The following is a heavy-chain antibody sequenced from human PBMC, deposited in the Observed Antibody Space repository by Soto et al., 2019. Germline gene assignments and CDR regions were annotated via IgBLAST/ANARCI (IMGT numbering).Heavy chain of an antibody. CDR3: ARDLGGPDY. Sequence: PGGSLRLAGAAAGFSLSPYGMHWVRQVPGRGLEWVARLSSDGFGAAYADSVKGRFFISRDIARNTLSLQINSLRAYDTAVYYCARDLGGPDYWGRGTSVTVSS. D-gene: IGHD3-16*01. CDR2: LSSDGFGA. J-gene: IGHJ4*02. V-gene: IGHV3-74*03. CDR1: GFSLSPYG.